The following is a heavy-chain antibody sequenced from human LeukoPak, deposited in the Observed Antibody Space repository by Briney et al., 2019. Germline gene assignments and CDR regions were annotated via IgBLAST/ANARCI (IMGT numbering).Heavy chain of an antibody. D-gene: IGHD3-10*01. CDR3: ARVGLLWLGEFDY. Sequence: QPGGSLRLSCAASGFTFSTYWMSWVRQAPGKGLEWVANINQDESEKYYVDSVKGRFTISRDNAKNSLYLQMNSLRAEDTAVYYCARVGLLWLGEFDYWGQGTLVTVSS. CDR2: INQDESEK. CDR1: GFTFSTYW. J-gene: IGHJ4*02. V-gene: IGHV3-7*05.